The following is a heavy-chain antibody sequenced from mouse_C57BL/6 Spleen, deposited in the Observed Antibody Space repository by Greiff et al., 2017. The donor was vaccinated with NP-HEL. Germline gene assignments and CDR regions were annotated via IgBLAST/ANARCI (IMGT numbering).Heavy chain of an antibody. CDR2: IYPGSGNT. J-gene: IGHJ3*01. V-gene: IGHV1-76*01. CDR3: AREGQLRSWFAY. Sequence: QVQLQQSGAELVRPGASVKLSCKASGYTFTDYYINWVKQRPGQGLEWIARIYPGSGNTYYNEKFKGKATLTAEKSSSTAYMQLSSRTSEDSAVYFCAREGQLRSWFAYWGQGTLVTVSA. CDR1: GYTFTDYY. D-gene: IGHD3-2*02.